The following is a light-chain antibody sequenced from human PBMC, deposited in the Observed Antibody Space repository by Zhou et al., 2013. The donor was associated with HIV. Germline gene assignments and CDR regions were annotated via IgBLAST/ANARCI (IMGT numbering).Light chain of an antibody. J-gene: IGKJ4*01. V-gene: IGKV1-33*01. CDR1: QDISNF. CDR3: QQFNSYPPLT. Sequence: DIQMTQSPSSLSASVGDRVTVTCQASQDISNFLNWYQQKPGKPPKVLISDASDLETGVPSRFSGSGSGTYFTLTITSLQPEDFATYYCQQFNSYPPLTFGGGTKVEIK. CDR2: DAS.